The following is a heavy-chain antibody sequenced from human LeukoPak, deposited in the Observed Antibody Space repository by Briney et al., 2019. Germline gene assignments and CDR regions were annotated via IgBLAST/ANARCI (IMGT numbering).Heavy chain of an antibody. CDR2: IYYSGST. Sequence: SETLSLTCTVSGYSISSGYYWGWIRQPPGKGLEWIGSIYYSGSTYYNPSLKSRVTISVDTSKNQFSLKLSSVTAADTAVYYCARPQAVADYFDYWGQGTLVTVSS. CDR3: ARPQAVADYFDY. J-gene: IGHJ4*02. V-gene: IGHV4-38-2*02. D-gene: IGHD6-19*01. CDR1: GYSISSGYY.